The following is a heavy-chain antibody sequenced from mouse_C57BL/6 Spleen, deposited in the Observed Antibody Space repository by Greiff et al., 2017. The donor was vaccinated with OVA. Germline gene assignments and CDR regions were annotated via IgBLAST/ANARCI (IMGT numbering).Heavy chain of an antibody. CDR3: ASPYFDY. CDR1: GYAFSSYW. V-gene: IGHV1-80*01. CDR2: IYPGDGDT. Sequence: QVQLQQSGAELVKPGASVKISCKASGYAFSSYWMNWVKQRPGKGLEWIGQIYPGDGDTNYNGKLKGRATLTTDKSSSTAYLQLSSLTSEASAVYFCASPYFDYWGQGTTLTVSS. J-gene: IGHJ2*01.